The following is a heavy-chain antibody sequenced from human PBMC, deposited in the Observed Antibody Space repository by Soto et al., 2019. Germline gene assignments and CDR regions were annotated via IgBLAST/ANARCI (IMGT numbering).Heavy chain of an antibody. D-gene: IGHD6-13*01. V-gene: IGHV4-34*01. J-gene: IGHJ4*02. Sequence: SETLSLTCAVYGGSFSGYYWSWIRQPPGKGLEWIGEINHSGSTNYNPSLKSRVTISVDTSKNQFSLKLSSVTAADTAVYYCARARYSSSWYLYWGQGTLVTVSS. CDR1: GGSFSGYY. CDR2: INHSGST. CDR3: ARARYSSSWYLY.